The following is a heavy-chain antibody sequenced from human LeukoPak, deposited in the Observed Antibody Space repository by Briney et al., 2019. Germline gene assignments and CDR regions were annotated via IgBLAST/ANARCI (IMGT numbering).Heavy chain of an antibody. CDR1: GFTFDDYA. D-gene: IGHD1-26*01. J-gene: IGHJ3*02. Sequence: GRSLRLSCAASGFTFDDYAMHWVRQAPGKGLEWVSGISWNSGSIGYADSVKGRFTISRDNAKNSLYLQMDSLRAEDMALYYCAKDTLVGATTGAFDIWGQGTMVTVSS. V-gene: IGHV3-9*03. CDR3: AKDTLVGATTGAFDI. CDR2: ISWNSGSI.